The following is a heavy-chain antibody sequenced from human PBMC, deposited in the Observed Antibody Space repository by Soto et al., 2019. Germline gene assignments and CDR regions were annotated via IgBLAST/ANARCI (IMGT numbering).Heavy chain of an antibody. CDR2: ISPYTGNT. CDR1: GYIFVNYG. D-gene: IGHD3-16*01. Sequence: QGQLVQSGDEVKKPGASVKVSCKASGYIFVNYGIAWVRQAPGQGLEWMGWISPYTGNTHSATKIQSRLTMTTDTSTSTAYMDLGSLTSDDTAVYYCVMVDNYVTPTPQDVWGQGTTVTVSS. V-gene: IGHV1-18*01. CDR3: VMVDNYVTPTPQDV. J-gene: IGHJ6*02.